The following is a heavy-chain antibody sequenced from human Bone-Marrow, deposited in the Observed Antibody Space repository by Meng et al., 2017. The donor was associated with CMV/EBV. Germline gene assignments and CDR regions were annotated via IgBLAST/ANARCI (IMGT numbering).Heavy chain of an antibody. CDR3: ARLDYRWGYFFDS. D-gene: IGHD4-11*01. CDR1: GGSVSSGSYY. J-gene: IGHJ4*02. CDR2: IYYSGST. Sequence: SETLSLTCTVSGGSVSSGSYYWSWIRQPPGKGLEWIGYIYYSGSTKYNPSLKSRVTMSMDTSKNQFSLRLSSVTTADTAVYYCARLDYRWGYFFDSWGQGTRVTVSS. V-gene: IGHV4-61*01.